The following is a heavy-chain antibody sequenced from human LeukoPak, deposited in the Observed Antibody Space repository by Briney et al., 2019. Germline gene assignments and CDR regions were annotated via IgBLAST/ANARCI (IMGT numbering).Heavy chain of an antibody. CDR2: INPNSGGT. Sequence: ASVTVSFKASGYTLTGYYMHWVRQAPGQGLEWMGWINPNSGGTNYAQKFQGRVTMTRDTSINTAYMELSRLESDDSAVYYCAREGAGRNDYWGQGTLVTVSS. CDR3: AREGAGRNDY. J-gene: IGHJ4*02. V-gene: IGHV1-2*02. CDR1: GYTLTGYY. D-gene: IGHD1-1*01.